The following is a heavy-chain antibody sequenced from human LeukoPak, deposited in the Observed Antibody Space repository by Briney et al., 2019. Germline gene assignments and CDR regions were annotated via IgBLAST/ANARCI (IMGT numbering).Heavy chain of an antibody. CDR2: IRYDGSNK. Sequence: PGGSLRLSCAASGFTFSSYGMHWVRQAPGKGLEWVAFIRYDGSNKYYADSVKGRFTISRDNSKNTLYLQMNSLRAEDTAVYYCAKVMRGFWSGYDYFDYWGQGTLVNVSS. D-gene: IGHD3-3*01. V-gene: IGHV3-30*02. CDR3: AKVMRGFWSGYDYFDY. J-gene: IGHJ4*02. CDR1: GFTFSSYG.